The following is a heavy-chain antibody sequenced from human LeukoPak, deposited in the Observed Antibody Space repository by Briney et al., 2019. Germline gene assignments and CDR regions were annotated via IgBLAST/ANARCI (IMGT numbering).Heavy chain of an antibody. D-gene: IGHD6-19*01. CDR1: GGSISTRSYY. V-gene: IGHV4-61*05. CDR3: ARTFPVAGTFKRSWWFDP. J-gene: IGHJ5*02. CDR2: IYYSGST. Sequence: SETLSLTCTVSGGSISTRSYYWGWIRQPPGKGLEWIGYIYYSGSTNYNPSLKSRVTISVDTSKNQFSLKLSSVTAADTAVYYCARTFPVAGTFKRSWWFDPWGQGTLVTVSS.